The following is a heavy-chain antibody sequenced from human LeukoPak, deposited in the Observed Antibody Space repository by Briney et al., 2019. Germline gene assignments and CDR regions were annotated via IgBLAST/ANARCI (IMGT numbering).Heavy chain of an antibody. CDR2: SGGSGGAT. CDR3: AKGKDFNGYYVDS. Sequence: PGGSLRLSCAASGFTFSSFGMSWVRQSPETGLEWVSVSGGSGGATHYAESVEGRFTISRDNSKNTLYLEMSRLRADDTAVYYCAKGKDFNGYYVDSWGQGTLVTVSS. V-gene: IGHV3-23*01. J-gene: IGHJ4*02. D-gene: IGHD3-3*01. CDR1: GFTFSSFG.